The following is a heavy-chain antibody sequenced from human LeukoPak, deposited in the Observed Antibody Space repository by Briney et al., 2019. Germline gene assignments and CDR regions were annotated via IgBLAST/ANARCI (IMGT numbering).Heavy chain of an antibody. D-gene: IGHD3-3*01. CDR3: ARQPRITIFGVVTPRGMDV. J-gene: IGHJ6*02. CDR2: IYYSGST. CDR1: GGSIGSSSYY. V-gene: IGHV4-39*01. Sequence: SETLSLTCTVSGGSIGSSSYYWGWIRQPPGKGLEWIGSIYYSGSTYYNPSLKSRVTISVDTSKNQFSLKLSSVTAADTAVYYCARQPRITIFGVVTPRGMDVWGQGTTVTVSS.